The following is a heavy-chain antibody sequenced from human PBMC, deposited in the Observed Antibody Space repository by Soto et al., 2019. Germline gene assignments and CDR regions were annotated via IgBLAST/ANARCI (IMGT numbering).Heavy chain of an antibody. CDR2: MNPNSGNT. J-gene: IGHJ4*02. Sequence: GASVKVSCKASGYTFTSYDINWVRQATGQGLGWMGWMNPNSGNTGYAQKFQGRVTMTRNTSISTAYMELSSLRSEDTAVYYCARVPEKLRYFDWLLLVYWGQGTLVTVSS. CDR3: ARVPEKLRYFDWLLLVY. V-gene: IGHV1-8*01. D-gene: IGHD3-9*01. CDR1: GYTFTSYD.